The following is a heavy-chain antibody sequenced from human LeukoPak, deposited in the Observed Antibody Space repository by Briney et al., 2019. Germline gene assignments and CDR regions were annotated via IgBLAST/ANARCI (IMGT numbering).Heavy chain of an antibody. CDR1: GYGFTSYW. J-gene: IGHJ4*02. V-gene: IGHV5-51*01. D-gene: IGHD1-26*01. CDR2: IYPGDSDT. CDR3: ARRVAGATSPFDY. Sequence: GESLKISCKGSGYGFTSYWIGWVRQMPGKGLEGMGIIYPGDSDTRYSSSFQCQVTISADKSINTAYLQWSSLRASDSAMYYCARRVAGATSPFDYWGQGTLVTVSS.